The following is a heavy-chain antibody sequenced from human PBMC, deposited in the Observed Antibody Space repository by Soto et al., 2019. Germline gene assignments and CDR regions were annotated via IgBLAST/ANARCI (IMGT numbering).Heavy chain of an antibody. Sequence: GASVKVSCKATGYTFSAYTMNWVRQAPGQSLEWMGWINAGSGNTKYSQNFQGRVSITRDTSASTAYMELSSLKSEDTAVYYCARGGYDFWSVRPHYYFDFWGQGTMVTVYS. V-gene: IGHV1-3*01. CDR3: ARGGYDFWSVRPHYYFDF. CDR1: GYTFSAYT. D-gene: IGHD3-3*01. CDR2: INAGSGNT. J-gene: IGHJ4*02.